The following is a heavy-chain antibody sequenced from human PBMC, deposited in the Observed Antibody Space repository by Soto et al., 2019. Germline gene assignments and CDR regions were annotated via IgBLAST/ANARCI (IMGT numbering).Heavy chain of an antibody. CDR1: GGSFSGYY. CDR3: ARGKAGRFTPNKFDY. CDR2: INHSGST. Sequence: SETLSLTCAVYGGSFSGYYWSWIRQPPGKGLEWIGEINHSGSTNYNPSLKSRVTISVDTSKNQFSLKLSSVTAADTAVYYCARGKAGRFTPNKFDYWGQGTLVTVSS. D-gene: IGHD6-19*01. J-gene: IGHJ4*02. V-gene: IGHV4-34*01.